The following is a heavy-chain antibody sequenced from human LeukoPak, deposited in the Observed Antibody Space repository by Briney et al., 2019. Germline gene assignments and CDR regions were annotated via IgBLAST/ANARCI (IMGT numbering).Heavy chain of an antibody. V-gene: IGHV4-4*07. Sequence: SETLSLTCTLSGDSKSSYYWNWIRQPAGKGLEWIGRIFSSGSTSYNPSLKSRVTMSIDTSKNQFYLRLSSMTAADTAMYYCARMAAADYDDDTDPFLPRGEGTLVTVSS. CDR1: GDSKSSYY. CDR2: IFSSGST. CDR3: ARMAAADYDDDTDPFLP. D-gene: IGHD4-17*01. J-gene: IGHJ5*02.